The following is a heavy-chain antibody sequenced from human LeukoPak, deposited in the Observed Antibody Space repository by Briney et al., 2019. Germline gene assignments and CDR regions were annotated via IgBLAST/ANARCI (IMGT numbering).Heavy chain of an antibody. CDR3: ARGGVVTQPGYFQH. D-gene: IGHD3-3*01. J-gene: IGHJ1*01. CDR1: GVSISSYY. Sequence: SETLSLTCTVSGVSISSYYWNWIRQPAGKGLEWIGRIYTSGSTNFNPSLKSRVTMSVDTSKNQFSLKLSSVTAADTAVYYCARGGVVTQPGYFQHWGQGTLVTVSS. CDR2: IYTSGST. V-gene: IGHV4-4*07.